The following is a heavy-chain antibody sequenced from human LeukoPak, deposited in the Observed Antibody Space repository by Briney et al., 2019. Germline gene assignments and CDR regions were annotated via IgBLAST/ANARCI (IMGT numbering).Heavy chain of an antibody. J-gene: IGHJ4*02. CDR3: ASAYEGRIAVAGTRGAPLWDY. CDR1: GGSFSGYY. D-gene: IGHD6-19*01. CDR2: INHSGST. Sequence: SETLSLTCAVYGGSFSGYYWSWIRQPPGKGLEWIGEINHSGSTNYNPSLKSRVTISVDTSKNQFSLKLSSVTAADTAVYYCASAYEGRIAVAGTRGAPLWDYWGQGTLVTVSS. V-gene: IGHV4-34*01.